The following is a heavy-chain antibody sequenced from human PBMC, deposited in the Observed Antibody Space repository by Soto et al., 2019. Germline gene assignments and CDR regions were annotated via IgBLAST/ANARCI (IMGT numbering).Heavy chain of an antibody. V-gene: IGHV3-23*01. CDR3: AKNSAATIRVGYDY. D-gene: IGHD5-12*01. Sequence: EVQLLESGGGLVQPGGSLRLSCAASGFTFSSYAMSLVRQAPGKGLGWVSAISGSGGSTYYADSVKGRFTISRDNSKNTLYLQMNRLRAEDTAVYYCAKNSAATIRVGYDYWGQGTLVTVSS. CDR2: ISGSGGST. CDR1: GFTFSSYA. J-gene: IGHJ4*02.